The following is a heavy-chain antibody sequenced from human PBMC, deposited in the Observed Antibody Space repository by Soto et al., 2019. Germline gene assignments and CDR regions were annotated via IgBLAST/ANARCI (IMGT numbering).Heavy chain of an antibody. Sequence: EASVKVSCKASGGTFSSYAISWVRQAPGQGLEWMGGIIPIFGTANYAQKFQGRVTITADESTSTAYMELSSLRSEDTAVYYCARDGHPYYYDSSAPRFDPWGQGTLVTVSS. CDR2: IIPIFGTA. CDR1: GGTFSSYA. CDR3: ARDGHPYYYDSSAPRFDP. D-gene: IGHD3-22*01. V-gene: IGHV1-69*13. J-gene: IGHJ5*02.